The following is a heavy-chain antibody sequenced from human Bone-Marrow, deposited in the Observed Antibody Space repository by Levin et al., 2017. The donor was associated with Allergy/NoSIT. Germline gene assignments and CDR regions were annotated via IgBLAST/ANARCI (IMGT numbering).Heavy chain of an antibody. Sequence: PGGSLRLSCAASGFTFSTYAMSWVRQAPGKGLEWVSGLSGSGDGTYYADSVKGRFTISRDNSKDTLFLQMNSLRAEDTAVYYCAKIPYSYDSSASYWYFDLWGRGTLVTVSS. CDR3: AKIPYSYDSSASYWYFDL. J-gene: IGHJ2*01. D-gene: IGHD3-22*01. V-gene: IGHV3-23*01. CDR2: LSGSGDGT. CDR1: GFTFSTYA.